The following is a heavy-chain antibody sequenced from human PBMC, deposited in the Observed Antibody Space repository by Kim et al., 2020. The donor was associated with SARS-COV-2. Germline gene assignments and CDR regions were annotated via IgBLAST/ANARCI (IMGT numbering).Heavy chain of an antibody. CDR2: ISSSSSTI. CDR3: ARVRGAAGPFYYYYYGRDV. V-gene: IGHV3-11*01. CDR1: GFTFSDYY. D-gene: IGHD6-13*01. Sequence: GGSLRLSCAASGFTFSDYYMSWIRQAPGKGLEWVSYISSSSSTIYYADSVKGRFTISRDNAKNSLYLQMNSLRAEDTAVYYCARVRGAAGPFYYYYYGRDVWGQGTTVTVSS. J-gene: IGHJ6*02.